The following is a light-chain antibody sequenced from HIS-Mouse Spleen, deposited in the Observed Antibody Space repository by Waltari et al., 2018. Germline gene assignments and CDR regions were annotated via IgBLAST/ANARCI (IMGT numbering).Light chain of an antibody. V-gene: IGLV2-23*01. Sequence: QSALTQPASVSGSPGQSITIPCTGTSSDVGRYNLLSWYQQHPGKAPKLMIYEGSKRPSGVSNRFSGSKSGNTASLTISGLQAEDEADYYCCSYAGSSTWVFGGGTKLTVL. CDR3: CSYAGSSTWV. CDR1: SSDVGRYNL. CDR2: EGS. J-gene: IGLJ3*02.